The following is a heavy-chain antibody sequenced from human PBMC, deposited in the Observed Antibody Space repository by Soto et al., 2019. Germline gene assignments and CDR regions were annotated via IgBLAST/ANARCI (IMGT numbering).Heavy chain of an antibody. Sequence: EVQLVESGGGLVQPGGSLRLSCAASGFTFSNYWMHWVRQAPGQGLMWVSRINPDGSRTTYADSVKGRFAISRDNAKNTLYLQMNSLRADYTSGYYCATVKLGSYDWVDPWGQGALVIVSS. CDR1: GFTFSNYW. J-gene: IGHJ5*02. CDR3: ATVKLGSYDWVDP. CDR2: INPDGSRT. D-gene: IGHD3-16*01. V-gene: IGHV3-74*01.